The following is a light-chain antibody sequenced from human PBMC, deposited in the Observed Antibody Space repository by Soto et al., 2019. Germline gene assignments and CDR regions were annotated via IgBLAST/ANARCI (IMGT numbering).Light chain of an antibody. CDR2: QVT. Sequence: QSALTQPASVSGSPGQSITISCTGTSSDLAIYNYVSWYQQQPGKAPKLMIYQVTNRPSGVSNRFSGSKSGNTASLTISGLQAEDEADYYCSSYTSSSTHVVFGGGTKVTVL. CDR1: SSDLAIYNY. V-gene: IGLV2-14*01. CDR3: SSYTSSSTHVV. J-gene: IGLJ2*01.